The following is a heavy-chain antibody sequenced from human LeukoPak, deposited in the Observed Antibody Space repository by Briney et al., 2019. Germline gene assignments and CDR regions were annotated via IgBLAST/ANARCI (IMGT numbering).Heavy chain of an antibody. J-gene: IGHJ3*02. CDR2: IYPGDSDT. CDR3: ARGITMVRGEGHAFDI. CDR1: GYSFTSYW. D-gene: IGHD3-10*01. V-gene: IGHV5-51*01. Sequence: GESLKISCKGSGYSFTSYWIGWVRQPPGKGLEWMGIIYPGDSDTRYSPSFQGQVTISADKSISTAYLQWSSLKASDTAMYYCARGITMVRGEGHAFDIWGQGTMVTVSS.